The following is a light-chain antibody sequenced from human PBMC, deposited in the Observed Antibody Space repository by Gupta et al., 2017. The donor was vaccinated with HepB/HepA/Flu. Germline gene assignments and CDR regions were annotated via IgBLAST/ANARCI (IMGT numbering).Light chain of an antibody. CDR1: SSDVGGYNY. V-gene: IGLV2-14*01. Sequence: QSALTQPASVSGSPGQSITLSCTVTSSDVGGYNYVSWYQQHPGKAPKLMIYDVSNRPAGVSNRFSGSKSGNTASLTISGLQAEDEADYYCSSYTSSSTGVFGGGTKLTVL. CDR3: SSYTSSSTGV. J-gene: IGLJ3*02. CDR2: DVS.